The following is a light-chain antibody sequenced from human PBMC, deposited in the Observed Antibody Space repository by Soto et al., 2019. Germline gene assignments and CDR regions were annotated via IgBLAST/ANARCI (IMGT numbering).Light chain of an antibody. Sequence: QSALTQPASVSVSPGQSITLSCSGSRSDVGAYNYVSWYQQHPGKAPKLIIYEVSNRPSGVSTRFSGSKSGNTASLTISGLQADDEADYYCISYTTTSSLGVFGGGTKVTVL. CDR1: RSDVGAYNY. CDR3: ISYTTTSSLGV. J-gene: IGLJ3*02. V-gene: IGLV2-14*01. CDR2: EVS.